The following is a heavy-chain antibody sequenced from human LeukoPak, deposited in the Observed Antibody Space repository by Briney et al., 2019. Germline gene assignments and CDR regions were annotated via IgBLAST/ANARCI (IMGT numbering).Heavy chain of an antibody. D-gene: IGHD3-22*01. Sequence: GGSLGLSCAASGFTFSSYAMSWVRQAPGKGLEWVSAISGSGGSTYYADSVKGRFTISRDNSKNTLYLQMNSLRAEDTAVYYCAKRSSSGYYSYYFDYWGQGTLVTVDS. CDR2: ISGSGGST. CDR1: GFTFSSYA. CDR3: AKRSSSGYYSYYFDY. J-gene: IGHJ4*02. V-gene: IGHV3-23*01.